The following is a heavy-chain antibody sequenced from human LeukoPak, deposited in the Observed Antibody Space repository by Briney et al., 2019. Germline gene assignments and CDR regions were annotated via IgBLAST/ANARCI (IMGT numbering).Heavy chain of an antibody. CDR2: IYTSGST. CDR3: ARGGSSGWFDY. D-gene: IGHD6-19*01. J-gene: IGHJ4*02. CDR1: GGSISGYY. V-gene: IGHV4-4*07. Sequence: PSETLSLTCTVSGGSISGYYWSWTRQPAGRGLEWVGRIYTSGSTNYNPSLKSRVTISVDRSENQFSLTLSSVTAADTAVYYCARGGSSGWFDYWGQGTLVTVSS.